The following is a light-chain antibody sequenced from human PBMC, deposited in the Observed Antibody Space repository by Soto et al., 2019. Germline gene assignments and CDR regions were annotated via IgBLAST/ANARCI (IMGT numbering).Light chain of an antibody. J-gene: IGLJ2*01. CDR2: DVK. CDR3: SSYTSTRTLAVK. Sequence: QSVLTQPASVSGSPGQSITISCTGTSSDVGGYNFVSWFQHHPGKAPKLMIYDVKNRPSGISNRFSGSKTGNTASLTISGLQAEDEADYYCSSYTSTRTLAVKFGGGTKVTVL. V-gene: IGLV2-14*01. CDR1: SSDVGGYNF.